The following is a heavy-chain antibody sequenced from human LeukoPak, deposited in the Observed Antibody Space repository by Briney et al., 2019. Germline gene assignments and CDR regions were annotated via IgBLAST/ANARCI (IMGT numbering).Heavy chain of an antibody. CDR3: ARGGEGHYYDSSGYGYDY. Sequence: ASVKVSCKASGYTFTSYGINWVRQATGQGLEWMGWMNPNSGNTGYAQKFQGGVTMTRNTSISTAYMELSSLRSEDTAVYYCARGGEGHYYDSSGYGYDYWGQGTLVTVSS. J-gene: IGHJ4*02. CDR2: MNPNSGNT. CDR1: GYTFTSYG. D-gene: IGHD3-22*01. V-gene: IGHV1-8*02.